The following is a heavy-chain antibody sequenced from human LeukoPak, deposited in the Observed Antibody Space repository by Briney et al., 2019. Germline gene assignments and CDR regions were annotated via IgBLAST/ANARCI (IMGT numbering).Heavy chain of an antibody. CDR1: GGSFSGYY. CDR2: INNSGNT. Sequence: SETLSLTCAVYGGSFSGYYWSWIRQTPGKGLEWIGEINNSGNTNYNPSLESRVTISVDTSKKQFSLKLSSVTAADTAVYYCARGVSLCITIFGVVKEAASWFDPWGQGTLVTVSS. D-gene: IGHD3-3*01. CDR3: ARGVSLCITIFGVVKEAASWFDP. V-gene: IGHV4-34*01. J-gene: IGHJ5*02.